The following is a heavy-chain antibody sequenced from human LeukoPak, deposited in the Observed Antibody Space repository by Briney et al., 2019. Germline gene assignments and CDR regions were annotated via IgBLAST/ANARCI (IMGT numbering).Heavy chain of an antibody. D-gene: IGHD3-9*01. CDR3: ATYPKYYDILIGYYEGYFDY. V-gene: IGHV1-24*01. CDR1: GYTLTELS. Sequence: ASVKVSCKVSGYTLTELSMHWVRQAPGKGLEWMGGLDPEDGETIYAQKFQGRVTMTEDTSTDTAYMELSSLRSEDTAVYYCATYPKYYDILIGYYEGYFDYWGQGTLVTVSS. J-gene: IGHJ4*02. CDR2: LDPEDGET.